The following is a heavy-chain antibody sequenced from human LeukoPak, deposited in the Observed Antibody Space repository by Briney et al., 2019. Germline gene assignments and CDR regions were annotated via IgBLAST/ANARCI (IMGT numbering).Heavy chain of an antibody. V-gene: IGHV3-30*04. CDR3: ARNNDYGGSYWYFDL. CDR2: ISYDETNK. D-gene: IGHD4-23*01. J-gene: IGHJ2*01. Sequence: GRSLRLSCAASGFTFTNYAMHWVRQAPGKGLEWVAVISYDETNKYYEDSVKGRFTISRDSSKNTLYLQMSSLRDEDTAVYYCARNNDYGGSYWYFDLWGRGTLVTVSS. CDR1: GFTFTNYA.